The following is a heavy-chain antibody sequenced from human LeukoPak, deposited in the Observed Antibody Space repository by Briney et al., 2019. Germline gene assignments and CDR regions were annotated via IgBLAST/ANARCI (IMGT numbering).Heavy chain of an antibody. CDR3: ALMIQLWFG. V-gene: IGHV3-23*01. CDR2: IPGSGGAT. D-gene: IGHD5-18*01. CDR1: GFTFSSYA. Sequence: GGSLRLSCEASGFTFSSYAIRWVRQAPGTGLEWVSSIPGSGGATYYADSVKGRFTISRDNSKNTLYLQMNSLRAEDTAVYYCALMIQLWFGWGQGTLVTVSS. J-gene: IGHJ4*02.